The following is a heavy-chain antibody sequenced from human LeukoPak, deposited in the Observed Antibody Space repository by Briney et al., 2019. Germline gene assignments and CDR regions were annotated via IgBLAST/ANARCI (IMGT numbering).Heavy chain of an antibody. J-gene: IGHJ5*02. Sequence: SETLSLTCTVSGGSISSSSYYWGWIRQPPGKGLEWIGSISYSGSTSYNPSLKSRVTMSLDASKNQFSLELNSVTPADTAVYYCARGGNYWPQWWFDPWGRGTLVSVSS. CDR2: ISYSGST. CDR3: ARGGNYWPQWWFDP. D-gene: IGHD1-26*01. CDR1: GGSISSSSYY. V-gene: IGHV4-39*07.